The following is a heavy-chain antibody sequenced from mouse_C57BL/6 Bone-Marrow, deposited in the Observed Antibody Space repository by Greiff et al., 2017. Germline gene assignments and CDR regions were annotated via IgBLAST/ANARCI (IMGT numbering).Heavy chain of an antibody. CDR3: TTGKICYGYGVPAY. D-gene: IGHD2-2*01. J-gene: IGHJ3*01. V-gene: IGHV14-4*01. CDR1: GFNIKDDY. CDR2: IDPENGDT. Sequence: VQLQQSGAELVRPGASVKLSCTASGFNIKDDYMHWVKQRPEQGLEWIGWIDPENGDTEYASKFQGKATITADTSSNTAYLQLSSLTSEDTAVYYCTTGKICYGYGVPAYWGQGTLVTVSA.